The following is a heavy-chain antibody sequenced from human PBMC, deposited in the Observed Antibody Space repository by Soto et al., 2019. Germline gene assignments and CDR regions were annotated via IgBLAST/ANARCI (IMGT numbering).Heavy chain of an antibody. Sequence: PGGSLRLSCAASGFTFSSYWMSWVRQAPGEGLEWVANIKQDGSEKYYVDSVKGRFTISRDNAKNSLYLQMNSLRAEDTAVYYCAGIAGYYYDSSGYAAPFDYWGQGTLVTVSS. V-gene: IGHV3-7*01. J-gene: IGHJ4*02. D-gene: IGHD3-22*01. CDR1: GFTFSSYW. CDR3: AGIAGYYYDSSGYAAPFDY. CDR2: IKQDGSEK.